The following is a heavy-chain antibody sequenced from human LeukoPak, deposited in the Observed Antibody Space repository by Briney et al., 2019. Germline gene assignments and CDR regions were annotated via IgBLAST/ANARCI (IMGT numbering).Heavy chain of an antibody. CDR2: IYSSGSI. J-gene: IGHJ5*02. V-gene: IGHV4-4*07. D-gene: IGHD2-21*01. CDR1: Y. Sequence: YWSWLRQPAGKGLEWIGRIYSSGSINYNPSLTSRVTMSVDTSKNQFSLNLRFMTAADTAVYYCARSALVAHWFDPWGQGTLVTVSS. CDR3: ARSALVAHWFDP.